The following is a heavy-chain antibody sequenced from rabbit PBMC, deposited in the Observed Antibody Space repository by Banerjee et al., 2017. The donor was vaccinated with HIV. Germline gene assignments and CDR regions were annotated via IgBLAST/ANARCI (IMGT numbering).Heavy chain of an antibody. D-gene: IGHD4-1*01. CDR3: VRVDIVVGGARYYFNL. Sequence: QEQLEETGGGLVQPGGSLTLSCKASGFDFSSNAMCWVRQAPGKGPEWIACIYNGDGSTYYASWVNGRFTISRSTSLKTVDLKMTSLTAADTATYFCVRVDIVVGGARYYFNLWGQGTLVTVS. CDR1: GFDFSSNA. CDR2: IYNGDGST. V-gene: IGHV1S47*01. J-gene: IGHJ4*01.